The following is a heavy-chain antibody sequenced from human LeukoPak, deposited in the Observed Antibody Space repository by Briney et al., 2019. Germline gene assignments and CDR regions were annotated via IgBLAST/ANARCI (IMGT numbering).Heavy chain of an antibody. V-gene: IGHV1-18*01. Sequence: GASVKVSCKTSGYTFSAYGLTWVRQAPGQGLEWMGWTSAYSGDATYAQHLQGRLTLTTDTSTTTGYLELRSLRSDDSAVYYCARVRSIAARPDWFDPWGQGTLVTVSS. CDR1: GYTFSAYG. CDR3: ARVRSIAARPDWFDP. D-gene: IGHD6-6*01. J-gene: IGHJ5*02. CDR2: TSAYSGDA.